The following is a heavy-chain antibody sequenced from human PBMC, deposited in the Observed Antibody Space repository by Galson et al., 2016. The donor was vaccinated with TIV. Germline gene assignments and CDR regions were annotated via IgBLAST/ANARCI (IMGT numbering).Heavy chain of an antibody. D-gene: IGHD4-17*01. CDR1: GYTFINYG. Sequence: SVKVSCKASGYTFINYGVGWVRQAPGQGLEWMGWISAYNGNTRYAQKLQARVTMTTDTSTNTAYMELRSLRSDDTAVYYCAREGRGGAYPNNFDYWGRGTLVTVSS. CDR2: ISAYNGNT. J-gene: IGHJ4*02. V-gene: IGHV1-18*01. CDR3: AREGRGGAYPNNFDY.